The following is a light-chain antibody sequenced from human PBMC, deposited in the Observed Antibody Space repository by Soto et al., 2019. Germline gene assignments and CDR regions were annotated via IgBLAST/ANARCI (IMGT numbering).Light chain of an antibody. Sequence: DIQMTQSPSSLSASVGDGVTITCRASQSISSYVSWYQQKPGKAPKLLIYAASRLQSGVPPRFSGSRSGTDFTLTISSLQPDDFATYYCQQYNSYSTFGQGTKVDIK. V-gene: IGKV1-39*01. CDR3: QQYNSYST. CDR2: AAS. CDR1: QSISSY. J-gene: IGKJ1*01.